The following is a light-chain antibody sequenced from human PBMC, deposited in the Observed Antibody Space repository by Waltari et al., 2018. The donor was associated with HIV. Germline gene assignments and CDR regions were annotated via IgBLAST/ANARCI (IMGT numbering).Light chain of an antibody. CDR2: EVT. V-gene: IGLV2-23*02. CDR1: SSNVGSDDL. J-gene: IGLJ1*01. CDR3: CSCPRSGIRYV. Sequence: QSALPQPASVSGSPGQSITLSCTGTSSNVGSDDLVSWYQQHPGEAPKLIIYEVTKRPSGVSNRFSGSKSGNTASLTISGLQAEDEADYYCCSCPRSGIRYVFGTGTKVTVL.